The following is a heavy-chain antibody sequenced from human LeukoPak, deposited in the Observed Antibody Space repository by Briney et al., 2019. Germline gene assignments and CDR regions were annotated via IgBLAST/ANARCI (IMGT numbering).Heavy chain of an antibody. J-gene: IGHJ4*02. D-gene: IGHD6-6*01. Sequence: GGSLRLSCAASGFTFSSYWMSWVRQAPGKGLEWVANIKQDGSEKYYVDSVKGRFTISRDNAKNSLYLLMNSLRAENTAVYYCARGRGQLAHPYYFDYWGQGTLVTVSS. CDR1: GFTFSSYW. V-gene: IGHV3-7*01. CDR2: IKQDGSEK. CDR3: ARGRGQLAHPYYFDY.